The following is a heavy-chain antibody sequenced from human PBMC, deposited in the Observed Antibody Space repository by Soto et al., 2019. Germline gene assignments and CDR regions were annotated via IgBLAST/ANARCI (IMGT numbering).Heavy chain of an antibody. V-gene: IGHV4-59*08. D-gene: IGHD5-18*01. CDR1: GGSLSSYY. J-gene: IGHJ6*03. Sequence: SETLSLTCTVSGGSLSSYYWSWIRQPPGKGLEWIGYIYYSGSTNYNPSLKSRVTISVDTSKNQFSLKLSSVTAADTAVYYCARHSEYSYEAFYYYYMDVWGKGTTVTVSS. CDR3: ARHSEYSYEAFYYYYMDV. CDR2: IYYSGST.